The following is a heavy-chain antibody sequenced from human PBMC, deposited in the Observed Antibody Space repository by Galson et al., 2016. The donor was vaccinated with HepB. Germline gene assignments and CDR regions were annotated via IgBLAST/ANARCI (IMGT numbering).Heavy chain of an antibody. CDR1: GFTFSSYS. Sequence: SLRLSCAASGFTFSSYSMNWVRQAPGKGLEWVSSISSSSYYIYYADSVKGRFTISRDNAKNSLYLQMNSLRAQDTAVYYCARGYDYGAPKVDYWGQGTLVTVSS. J-gene: IGHJ4*02. CDR2: ISSSSYYI. D-gene: IGHD4-17*01. V-gene: IGHV3-21*01. CDR3: ARGYDYGAPKVDY.